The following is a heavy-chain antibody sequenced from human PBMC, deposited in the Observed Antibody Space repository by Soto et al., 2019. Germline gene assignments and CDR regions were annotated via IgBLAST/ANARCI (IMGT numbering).Heavy chain of an antibody. D-gene: IGHD6-13*01. CDR3: AGESEGRSAAIDS. J-gene: IGHJ4*02. CDR2: IWYDGSNK. V-gene: IGHV3-33*01. CDR1: GFTFSSYG. Sequence: GGSLRLSCAASGFTFSSYGMHWVRQAPGKGLEWVAVIWYDGSNKYYAGSVKGRFTISRDNSKNTLYLQMNSLRAEDTAVYYCAGESEGRSAAIDSWGQGTLVTCSS.